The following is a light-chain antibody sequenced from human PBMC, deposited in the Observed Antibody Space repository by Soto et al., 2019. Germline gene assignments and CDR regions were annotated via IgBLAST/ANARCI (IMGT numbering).Light chain of an antibody. CDR1: QCISSY. CDR3: QQLNNFPRT. CDR2: GAS. Sequence: DIQLTQSPSFLSASVGDRVTITCRARQCISSYLSWYQQRQGKAPKLLMYGASTLQSGVPSRFSRSASGTTFTLTINNLQPEDFATYYCQQLNNFPRTFGQGTKVE. V-gene: IGKV1-9*01. J-gene: IGKJ1*01.